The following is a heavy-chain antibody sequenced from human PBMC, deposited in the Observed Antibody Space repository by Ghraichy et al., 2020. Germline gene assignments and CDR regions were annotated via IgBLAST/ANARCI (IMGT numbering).Heavy chain of an antibody. CDR1: GGSIRNNNYY. D-gene: IGHD2-2*01. V-gene: IGHV4-39*01. Sequence: SETLSLTCTVSGGSIRNNNYYWGWIRQPPEKGLEWVATMYYSGSIFYNPSLESRVTMSVDTSRNQFSLKLSSLTAADTAIYYCARHLRYCASASCFYMDVWGKGTTVTVSS. CDR2: MYYSGSI. J-gene: IGHJ6*03. CDR3: ARHLRYCASASCFYMDV.